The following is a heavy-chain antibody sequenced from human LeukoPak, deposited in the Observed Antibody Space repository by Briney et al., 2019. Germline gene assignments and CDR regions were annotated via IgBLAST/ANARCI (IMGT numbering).Heavy chain of an antibody. CDR1: GFSFSNAW. CDR2: IKRKTDGGTT. Sequence: PGGSLTLSCAVSGFSFSNAWMTWVRQPPGKGREWVGRIKRKTDGGTTDYAAPVKDRFTISKDDSKNTLYLQMNSLKPVDTAVYYCRTGHYWGEGNLVTVSS. V-gene: IGHV3-15*01. J-gene: IGHJ4*02. CDR3: RTGHY.